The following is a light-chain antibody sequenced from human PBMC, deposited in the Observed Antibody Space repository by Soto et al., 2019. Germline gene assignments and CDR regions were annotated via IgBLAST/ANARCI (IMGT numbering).Light chain of an antibody. CDR3: QQSYSSPFT. Sequence: DVQMTQSPSSLSASVGDRVTITCRASQSISSSFLNWYQQNPGKAPKLLIFAASILQSGVPSRFSGSGSGTDFTLTISSLQPEDFATYYCQQSYSSPFTFGPGTKVDIK. V-gene: IGKV1-39*01. CDR2: AAS. CDR1: QSISSS. J-gene: IGKJ3*01.